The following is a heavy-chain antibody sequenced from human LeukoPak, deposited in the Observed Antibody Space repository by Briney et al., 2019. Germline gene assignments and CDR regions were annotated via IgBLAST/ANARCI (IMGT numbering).Heavy chain of an antibody. D-gene: IGHD2-2*03. CDR3: ASPPRGYCSSTSCRGGGAFDI. Sequence: ASVKVSCKASGGTFSSYAISWVRQAPGQGLEWMGGIIPIFGTGNYAQKFQGRVTITTDESTSTAYMELSSLRSEDTAVYYCASPPRGYCSSTSCRGGGAFDIWGQGTMVTVSS. V-gene: IGHV1-69*05. CDR2: IIPIFGTG. CDR1: GGTFSSYA. J-gene: IGHJ3*02.